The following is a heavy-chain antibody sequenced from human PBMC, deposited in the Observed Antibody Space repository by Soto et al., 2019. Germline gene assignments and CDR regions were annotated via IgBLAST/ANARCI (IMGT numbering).Heavy chain of an antibody. J-gene: IGHJ2*01. V-gene: IGHV3-21*01. CDR1: GFTFSSYS. CDR2: ISSSSSYI. CDR3: ARSGGVVVAATPDWYFDL. Sequence: EVQLVESGGGLVKPGGSLRLSCAASGFTFSSYSMNWVRQAPGKGLEWVSSISSSSSYIYYADSVKGRFTISRDNAKNSLYLQMNSLRAEDTAVYYCARSGGVVVAATPDWYFDLWGRGTPVTVSS. D-gene: IGHD2-15*01.